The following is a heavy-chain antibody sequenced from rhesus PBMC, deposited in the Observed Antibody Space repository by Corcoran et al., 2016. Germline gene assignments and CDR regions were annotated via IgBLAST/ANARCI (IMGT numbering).Heavy chain of an antibody. CDR3: ARDSDDADWNNRFDV. J-gene: IGHJ5-1*01. D-gene: IGHD1-26*01. Sequence: QLQESGPGLLKPSETLSLTCTVSGGSISGYFWSWIRQFPGTGLEWIGNIYFNSAGTNYSPSLNGRVPISRYTSKSQFFLALTSLTAADTAIYYCARDSDDADWNNRFDVWGPGHLVTVSS. CDR2: IYFNSAGT. CDR1: GGSISGYF. V-gene: IGHV4-81*01.